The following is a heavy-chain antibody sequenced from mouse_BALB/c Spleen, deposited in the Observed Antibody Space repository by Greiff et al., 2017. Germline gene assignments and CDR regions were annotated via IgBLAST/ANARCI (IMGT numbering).Heavy chain of an antibody. CDR2: IDPENGDT. CDR3: TPPRYDGAWIAY. D-gene: IGHD2-12*01. V-gene: IGHV14-4*02. Sequence: VQLQQSGAELVRPGASVKLSCTASGFNIKDYYMHWVKQRPEQGLEWIGWIDPENGDTEYAPKFQGKATMTADTSSKTAYLQLSSLTSEDTAVYYGTPPRYDGAWIAYWGQGTLVTVSA. CDR1: GFNIKDYY. J-gene: IGHJ3*01.